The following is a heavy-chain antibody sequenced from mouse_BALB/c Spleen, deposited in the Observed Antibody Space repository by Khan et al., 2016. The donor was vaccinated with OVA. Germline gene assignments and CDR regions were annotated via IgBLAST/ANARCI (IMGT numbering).Heavy chain of an antibody. V-gene: IGHV1-61*01. CDR1: GYTFTSYW. Sequence: QVQLQQSGAELVRPGASVKLSCKASGYTFTSYWMNWVKQRPGQGLEWIGMIDPSDSETHYNQMFKDKATLTVDKSSNTAYMQLSSLTSEDSAVYFCARREKYGYDPSWFAYGGQGTLVTVSA. D-gene: IGHD2-2*01. CDR3: ARREKYGYDPSWFAY. J-gene: IGHJ3*01. CDR2: IDPSDSET.